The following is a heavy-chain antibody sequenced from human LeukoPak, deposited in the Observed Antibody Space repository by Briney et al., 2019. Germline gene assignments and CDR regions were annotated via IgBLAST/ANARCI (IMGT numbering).Heavy chain of an antibody. CDR2: IYSGGST. D-gene: IGHD5-24*01. V-gene: IGHV3-53*01. CDR3: ARGRDGYNFGY. CDR1: GFTVSSNY. J-gene: IGHJ4*02. Sequence: GGSLRLSCAASGFTVSSNYMSWVRQAPGRGLEWVSVIYSGGSTYYADSVKGRFTISRDNSKNTLYLQMNSVRAEDTAVYYCARGRDGYNFGYWGQGTLVTVSS.